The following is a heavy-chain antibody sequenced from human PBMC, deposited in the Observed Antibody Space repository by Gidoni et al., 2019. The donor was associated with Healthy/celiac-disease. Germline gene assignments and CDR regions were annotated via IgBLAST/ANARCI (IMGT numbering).Heavy chain of an antibody. CDR3: ASSYCSSTSCYTVFDY. CDR2: ILPIFGTA. CDR1: GGTFSSYA. Sequence: QVQLVQSGAEVKKPGSSVKVSCKASGGTFSSYAISWVRQAPEQGLEWMGRILPIFGTANYAQKFQGRVTITADKSTSPAYMELSSLRSEDTAVYYCASSYCSSTSCYTVFDYWGQGTLVTVSS. V-gene: IGHV1-69*06. J-gene: IGHJ4*02. D-gene: IGHD2-2*02.